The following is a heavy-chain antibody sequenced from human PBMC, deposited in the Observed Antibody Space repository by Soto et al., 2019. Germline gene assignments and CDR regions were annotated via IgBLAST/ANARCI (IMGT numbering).Heavy chain of an antibody. CDR3: ARRGTSRGFYYVYSGMDV. CDR2: TYYRSKWYN. CDR1: GDSVSSNSAA. J-gene: IGHJ6*02. D-gene: IGHD2-2*01. V-gene: IGHV6-1*01. Sequence: SQTLSLTCAISGDSVSSNSAAWNWIRQSPSRGLEWLGRTYYRSKWYNDYAVSVKSRITINSDTSKNQFSLQLNSVTPEDTAVYYCARRGTSRGFYYVYSGMDVWGQGTTVTVSS.